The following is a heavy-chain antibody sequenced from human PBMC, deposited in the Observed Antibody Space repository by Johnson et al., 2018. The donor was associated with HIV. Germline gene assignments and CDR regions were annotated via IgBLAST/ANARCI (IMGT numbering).Heavy chain of an antibody. J-gene: IGHJ3*02. D-gene: IGHD6-13*01. CDR1: GFTFEDNA. CDR3: ARGKGAAAGLDAFDI. V-gene: IGHV3-9*01. Sequence: VLLVESGGGLAQPGRSLRLSCAASGFTFEDNAMHWVRQVPGKGLEWVTGINWSGDSTEYADSVKGRFTVSRDNARNSLYLQINGLRAEDTAFYYCARGKGAAAGLDAFDIWGQGTMVTVSS. CDR2: INWSGDST.